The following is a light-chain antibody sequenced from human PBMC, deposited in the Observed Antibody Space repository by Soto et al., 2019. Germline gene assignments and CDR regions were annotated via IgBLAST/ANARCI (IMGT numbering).Light chain of an antibody. CDR2: AAS. V-gene: IGKV1-39*01. CDR1: QSISSY. J-gene: IGKJ5*01. CDR3: QQTYSTPIT. Sequence: DIQMTQSPSTLSASVGDRVTITCRASQSISSYLNWYQQRPGKAPKLLIYAASSLQSGVPSRFSGSGSGTDFTLTISSLQPEDFVTYYCQQTYSTPITFGQGTRPAIK.